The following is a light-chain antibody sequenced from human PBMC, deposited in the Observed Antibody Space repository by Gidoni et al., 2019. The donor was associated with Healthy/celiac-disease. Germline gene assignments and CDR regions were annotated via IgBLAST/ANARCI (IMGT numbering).Light chain of an antibody. CDR3: QQYDNLPLFT. CDR1: QDISNY. J-gene: IGKJ3*01. CDR2: DAS. Sequence: DIQMTQSPSSLSASVGDRVTITCQASQDISNYLNWYQQKPGKAPKLLIYDASNLETGVPSRVSGSGSGTDFTFTISSLQPEDSATYYCQQYDNLPLFTFGPGTKVDIK. V-gene: IGKV1-33*01.